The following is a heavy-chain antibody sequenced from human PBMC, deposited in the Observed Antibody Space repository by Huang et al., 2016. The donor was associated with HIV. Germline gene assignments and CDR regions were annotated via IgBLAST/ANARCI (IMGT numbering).Heavy chain of an antibody. Sequence: EVQLVQSGAEVKEPGQSLKISCKNSGYIFTTYWIGWVWQMTGKGREWMGIIYPDDSDTRYSPSFQGQVTISADKSLNTAYLQWSSLKASDTAMYYCARIASSGGYYFDSWGQGTLVTVSS. CDR2: IYPDDSDT. CDR1: GYIFTTYW. J-gene: IGHJ4*02. CDR3: ARIASSGGYYFDS. V-gene: IGHV5-51*03. D-gene: IGHD6-25*01.